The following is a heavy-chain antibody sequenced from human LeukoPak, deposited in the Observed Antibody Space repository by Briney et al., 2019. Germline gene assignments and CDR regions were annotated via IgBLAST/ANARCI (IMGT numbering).Heavy chain of an antibody. J-gene: IGHJ6*03. CDR2: IIPIFGTA. V-gene: IGHV1-69*05. CDR3: AREMWYNYYGSGRRYYMDV. D-gene: IGHD3-10*01. CDR1: GGTFSSYA. Sequence: SVKVSCKASGGTFSSYAISWVRQAPGQGLEWMGGIIPIFGTANYAQKFQGRVTITTDESTSTAYMELSSLRSEDTAVYYCAREMWYNYYGSGRRYYMDVWGKGTTVTVSS.